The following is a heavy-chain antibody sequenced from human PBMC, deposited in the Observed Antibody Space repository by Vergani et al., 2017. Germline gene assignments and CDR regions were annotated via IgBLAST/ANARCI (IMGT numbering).Heavy chain of an antibody. V-gene: IGHV4-38-2*01. CDR2: IYHSGST. J-gene: IGHJ4*02. D-gene: IGHD5-18*01. CDR1: GYSISSGYY. CDR3: ARFKTSSYSCYFDY. Sequence: QVQLQESGPGLVKPSETLSLTCAVSGYSISSGYYWGWIRQPPGKGLEWIGSIYHSGSTYYNPSLKSRVTISVDTSKNQFSLKLSSVTAADTAVYYCARFKTSSYSCYFDYWGQGTLVTVSS.